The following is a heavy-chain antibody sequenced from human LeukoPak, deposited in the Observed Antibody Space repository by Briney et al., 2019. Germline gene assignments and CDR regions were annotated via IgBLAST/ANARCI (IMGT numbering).Heavy chain of an antibody. Sequence: PGGSLRLSCAASGFTFSNYAMSWVRQAPGKGLEWVSAISGGGSDTYYADSVKGRFTIPRDNSMGTLYLRMSSLRAEDTAIYYCTKDLGIGGSGFWGQGTLVTVSS. V-gene: IGHV3-23*01. CDR3: TKDLGIGGSGF. CDR2: ISGGGSDT. D-gene: IGHD3-10*01. CDR1: GFTFSNYA. J-gene: IGHJ4*02.